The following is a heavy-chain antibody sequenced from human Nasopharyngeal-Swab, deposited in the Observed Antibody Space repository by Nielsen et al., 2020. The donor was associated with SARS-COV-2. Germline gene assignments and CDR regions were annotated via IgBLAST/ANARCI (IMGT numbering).Heavy chain of an antibody. CDR1: GYSFTSYW. Sequence: KVSCKGSGYSFTSYWIGWVRQMPGKGLEWMGIIYPGDSDTRYSPSFQGQVTISADKSISTAYLQWSSLKASDTAMYYCARQRGYCSGGSCRYGMDVWGQGTTVTVSS. CDR3: ARQRGYCSGGSCRYGMDV. V-gene: IGHV5-51*01. CDR2: IYPGDSDT. D-gene: IGHD2-15*01. J-gene: IGHJ6*02.